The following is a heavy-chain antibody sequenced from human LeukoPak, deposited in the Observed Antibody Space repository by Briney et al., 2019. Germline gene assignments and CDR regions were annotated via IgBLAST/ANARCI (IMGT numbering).Heavy chain of an antibody. Sequence: GGSLRLPCTASGFTFSSYSMNWVRQAPGKGLEWVAFIRYDGSNKYYADSVKGRFTISRDNSKNTLYLQMNSLRAEDTAVYYCAKGTVPKVFLFDYWGQGTLVTVSS. D-gene: IGHD2-21*01. CDR2: IRYDGSNK. CDR1: GFTFSSYS. V-gene: IGHV3-30*02. J-gene: IGHJ4*02. CDR3: AKGTVPKVFLFDY.